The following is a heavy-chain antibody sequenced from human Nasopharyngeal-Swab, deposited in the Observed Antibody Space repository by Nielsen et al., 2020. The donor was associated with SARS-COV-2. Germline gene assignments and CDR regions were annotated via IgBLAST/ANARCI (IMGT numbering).Heavy chain of an antibody. D-gene: IGHD6-13*01. Sequence: ASVKVSCKPSGYTFTSYYIHWVRQAPGQGLEWMGVINPDDGGTTYAQKFQDRVTLTRDTSTTTVYMQLSNLRSEDTAVYFCARAGYTSSWYVEIWFDPWGQGTQVTVSS. CDR1: GYTFTSYY. V-gene: IGHV1-46*01. J-gene: IGHJ5*02. CDR3: ARAGYTSSWYVEIWFDP. CDR2: INPDDGGT.